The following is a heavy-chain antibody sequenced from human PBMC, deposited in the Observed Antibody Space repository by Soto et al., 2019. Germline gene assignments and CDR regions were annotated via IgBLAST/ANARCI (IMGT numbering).Heavy chain of an antibody. CDR1: GGSFSGYY. CDR2: INHSGST. Sequence: SETLSLTCAVYGGSFSGYYWSWIRQPPGKGLEWIGEINHSGSTNYNPSLKSRVTISVDTSKNQFSLKLSSVTAADTAVYYCARGEQWLAIDYWGQGTLVTVSS. D-gene: IGHD6-19*01. CDR3: ARGEQWLAIDY. V-gene: IGHV4-34*01. J-gene: IGHJ4*02.